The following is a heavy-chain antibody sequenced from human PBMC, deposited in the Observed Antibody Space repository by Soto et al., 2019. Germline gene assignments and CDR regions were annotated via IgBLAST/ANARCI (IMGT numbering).Heavy chain of an antibody. V-gene: IGHV4-4*07. J-gene: IGHJ4*02. D-gene: IGHD6-13*01. CDR1: GGSISSYY. CDR3: ARDAGGLIAAALALDY. CDR2: IYTSGST. Sequence: PSETLSLTCTVSGGSISSYYWSWIRQPAGKGLEWIGRIYTSGSTNYNPSLKSRVTMSVDTSKNQFSLKLSSVTAADTAVYYCARDAGGLIAAALALDYWCQGTLVTVSS.